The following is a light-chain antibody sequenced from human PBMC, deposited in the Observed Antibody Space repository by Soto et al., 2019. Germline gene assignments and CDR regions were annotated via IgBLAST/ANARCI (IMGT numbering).Light chain of an antibody. J-gene: IGLJ1*01. Sequence: QSALTQPPSASGSPGQSVTISCTGTGSDIGGYNFVSWYQQHPGKVPKLIIYEVNKRPSGVPDRFSGSKSGNTAALTVSGLQPDDEADYYCISYAGTNNRYVFGTGTKLTVL. CDR2: EVN. CDR3: ISYAGTNNRYV. V-gene: IGLV2-8*01. CDR1: GSDIGGYNF.